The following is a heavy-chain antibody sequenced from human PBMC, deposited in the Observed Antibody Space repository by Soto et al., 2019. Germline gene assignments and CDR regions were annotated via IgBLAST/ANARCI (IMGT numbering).Heavy chain of an antibody. CDR3: ERSREAAGTFYYYGMDV. J-gene: IGHJ6*04. V-gene: IGHV4-59*07. CDR2: IYYSGST. CDR1: GGSIIRYY. D-gene: IGHD6-13*01. Sequence: PSDTGSLACTVCGGSIIRYYWSWLRQPPGKGVEGIGYIYYSGSTNYSPSLKSRVSISVDTSKNQFYLKLSSVTAAETALYYCERSREAAGTFYYYGMDVCGKGTTDTVS.